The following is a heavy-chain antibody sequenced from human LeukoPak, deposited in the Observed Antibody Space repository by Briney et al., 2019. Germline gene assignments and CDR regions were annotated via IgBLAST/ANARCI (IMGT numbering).Heavy chain of an antibody. Sequence: ASVKVSCKASGYTFTSYGINWVRQAPGQGLEWMAWISAYNGNTSYAQKLQGRVTMTTDTSTSTAYMELRSLRSDDTAVYYCARDDALVATGSFDYWGQGTLVTVSS. CDR2: ISAYNGNT. V-gene: IGHV1-18*01. CDR1: GYTFTSYG. D-gene: IGHD5-12*01. CDR3: ARDDALVATGSFDY. J-gene: IGHJ4*02.